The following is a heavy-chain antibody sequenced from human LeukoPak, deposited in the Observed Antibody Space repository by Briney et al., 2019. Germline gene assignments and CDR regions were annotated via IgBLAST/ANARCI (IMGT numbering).Heavy chain of an antibody. CDR3: ARQEGEDIVVVVAAGNWFNP. J-gene: IGHJ5*02. D-gene: IGHD2-15*01. V-gene: IGHV4-39*01. Sequence: SETLSLTCTVSGGPISSSSYYWGWIRQPPGKGLEWIGSIYYSGSTYYNPSLKSRVTISVDTSKNQFSLKLSSVTAADTAVYYCARQEGEDIVVVVAAGNWFNPWGQGTLVTVSS. CDR1: GGPISSSSYY. CDR2: IYYSGST.